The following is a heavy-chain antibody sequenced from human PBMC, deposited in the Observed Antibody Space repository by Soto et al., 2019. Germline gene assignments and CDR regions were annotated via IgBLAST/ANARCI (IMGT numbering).Heavy chain of an antibody. D-gene: IGHD6-25*01. CDR2: IYYSGST. V-gene: IGHV4-59*01. CDR3: ARRRASGVYYYMDV. Sequence: SETLSLTCTVSGGSISNFYWSWIRQPPGKGLEWIGYIYYSGSTNYNPSLKSRVTISVDTSKNQFSLKLSSVTAADTAVYYCARRRASGVYYYMDVWGKGTTVTVSS. J-gene: IGHJ6*03. CDR1: GGSISNFY.